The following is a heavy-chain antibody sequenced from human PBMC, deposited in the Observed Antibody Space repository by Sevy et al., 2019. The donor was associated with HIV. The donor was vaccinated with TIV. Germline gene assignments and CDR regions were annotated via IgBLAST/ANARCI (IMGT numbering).Heavy chain of an antibody. CDR1: GGSFSGYY. CDR2: INHSGGT. CDR3: ARHCTGSSCSHAFDI. D-gene: IGHD2-15*01. Sequence: SETLSLTCAVYGGSFSGYYWSWIRQPPGKGLEWIGEINHSGGTNYNPSLRSRVTISVDTSKNQFSLKLNSVTAADTAVYYCARHCTGSSCSHAFDIWGQGKMVTVSS. J-gene: IGHJ3*02. V-gene: IGHV4-34*01.